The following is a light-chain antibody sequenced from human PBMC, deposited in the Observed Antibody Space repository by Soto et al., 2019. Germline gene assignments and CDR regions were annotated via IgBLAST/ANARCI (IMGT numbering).Light chain of an antibody. J-gene: IGLJ3*02. Sequence: QSALTQPASVSGSPGQSITISCTGTSSDVGCYNYVSWYQQHPGKAPKFMIYEVSNRPSGVSNRFSGSKSGNTASLTISGLQAEDEADYYCSSYTTSSTHWVFGGGTKLTVL. V-gene: IGLV2-14*01. CDR3: SSYTTSSTHWV. CDR2: EVS. CDR1: SSDVGCYNY.